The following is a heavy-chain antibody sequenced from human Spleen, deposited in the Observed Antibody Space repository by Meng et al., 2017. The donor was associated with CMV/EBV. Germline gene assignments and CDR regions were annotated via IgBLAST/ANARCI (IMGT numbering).Heavy chain of an antibody. V-gene: IGHV1-8*02. J-gene: IGHJ6*02. Sequence: ASVKVSCKASGGTFSSYAINWVRQATGQGLEWMGWMNPNSGNTGYAQKFQGRVTMTRNTSISTAYMELGSLRSEDTAVYYCARAYDFWSGYYAYYYYGMDVWGQGTTVTVSS. CDR2: MNPNSGNT. D-gene: IGHD3-3*01. CDR1: GGTFSSYA. CDR3: ARAYDFWSGYYAYYYYGMDV.